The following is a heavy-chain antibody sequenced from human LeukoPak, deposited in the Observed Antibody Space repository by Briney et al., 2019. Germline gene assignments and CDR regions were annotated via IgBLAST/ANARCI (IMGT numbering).Heavy chain of an antibody. CDR1: GGTFSSYA. CDR2: MNPNSGNT. V-gene: IGHV1-8*02. Sequence: GSSVKVSCKASGGTFSSYAISWVRQATGQGLEWMGWMNPNSGNTGYAQKFQGRVTMTRNTSISTAYMELSSLRSEDTAVYYCARGSNTDDAFDIWGQGTMVTVSS. CDR3: ARGSNTDDAFDI. J-gene: IGHJ3*02. D-gene: IGHD2/OR15-2a*01.